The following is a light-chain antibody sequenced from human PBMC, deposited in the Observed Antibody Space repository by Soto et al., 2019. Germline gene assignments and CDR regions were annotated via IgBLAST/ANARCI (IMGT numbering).Light chain of an antibody. CDR2: GAS. Sequence: EIVMTQSPATLSVSPGESATLSCRASQSVTSNLAWYQQRPGQAPRLLIYGASFRTTGVPVRFGGSGSGTEFTLTISSLQSEDFAVYYCQQDSLWPGTFGQGTKLEIK. CDR1: QSVTSN. J-gene: IGKJ2*02. V-gene: IGKV3-15*01. CDR3: QQDSLWPGT.